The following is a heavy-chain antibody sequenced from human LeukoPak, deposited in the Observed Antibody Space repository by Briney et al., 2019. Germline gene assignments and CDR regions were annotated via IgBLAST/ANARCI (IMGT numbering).Heavy chain of an antibody. D-gene: IGHD3-16*01. J-gene: IGHJ4*02. CDR3: GRTWGYYFDY. CDR1: GGSISSYY. CDR2: IYYSGNT. Sequence: SETLSLTCTVSGGSISSYYWSWIRQPPGKGLEWIGYIYYSGNTNYNPSLKSRVTMSVDTSKNQFSLKLPSVTAADTAVYYCGRTWGYYFDYWGQGTLVTVSS. V-gene: IGHV4-59*12.